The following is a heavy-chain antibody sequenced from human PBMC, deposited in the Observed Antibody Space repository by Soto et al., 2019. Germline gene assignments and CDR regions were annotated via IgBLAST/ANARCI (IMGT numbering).Heavy chain of an antibody. J-gene: IGHJ4*02. CDR3: AKEDVGGRIY. D-gene: IGHD1-1*01. V-gene: IGHV4-4*07. CDR2: IYTGSP. Sequence: QVQLQESGPGLVKPSETLSLTCTVSNGSFSSNFWAWIRQPAGKGLEWIGRIYTGSPNYNPSLRSRVTMSVDTSKNQFSLRLNSVTAADTAVYYCAKEDVGGRIYWGQGILVTVSS. CDR1: NGSFSSNF.